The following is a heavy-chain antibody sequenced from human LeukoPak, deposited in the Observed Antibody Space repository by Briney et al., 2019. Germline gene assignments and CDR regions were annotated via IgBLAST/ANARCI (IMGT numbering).Heavy chain of an antibody. V-gene: IGHV3-23*01. D-gene: IGHD3-3*01. CDR1: GFTFSSYA. CDR2: ISGSGGST. J-gene: IGHJ6*03. CDR3: AKDGLRFLEWLAPYYYYYMDV. Sequence: GGSLRLSCAASGFTFSSYAMSWVRQAPGKGPEWVSAISGSGGSTYYADSVKGRFTISRDNSKNTLYLQMNSLRAEDTAVYYCAKDGLRFLEWLAPYYYYYMDVWGKGTTVTVSS.